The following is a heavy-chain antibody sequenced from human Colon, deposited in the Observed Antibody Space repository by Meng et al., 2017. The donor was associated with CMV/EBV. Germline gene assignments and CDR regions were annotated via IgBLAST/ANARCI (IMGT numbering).Heavy chain of an antibody. CDR2: IRSKPNDFAT. D-gene: IGHD6-19*01. J-gene: IGHJ4*02. CDR1: GFTFSGSA. V-gene: IGHV3-73*01. CDR3: AVLAVAEPISY. Sequence: GGSLRLSCAASGFTFSGSAIHWIRQASGKGLEWVGRIRSKPNDFATEYAELVKGRFTISRDDSNDSAFLQMSSLKVDDTAVYYCAVLAVAEPISYWGQGTLVTVSS.